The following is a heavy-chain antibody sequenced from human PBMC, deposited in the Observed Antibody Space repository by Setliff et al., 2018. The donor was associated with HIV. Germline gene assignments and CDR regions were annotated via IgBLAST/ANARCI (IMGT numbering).Heavy chain of an antibody. CDR1: GGSINSNYDY. D-gene: IGHD3-22*01. CDR2: VYFSGGASGST. V-gene: IGHV4-61*09. Sequence: SETLSLTCTVSGGSINSNYDYWTWIRQPAGKGLEWIGYVYFSGGASGSTNYHPSLKSRVAISVDTPKNQFSLRLISVTAADTAVYYCARRGASGYWYFDLWGRGTLVTVSS. CDR3: ARRGASGYWYFDL. J-gene: IGHJ2*01.